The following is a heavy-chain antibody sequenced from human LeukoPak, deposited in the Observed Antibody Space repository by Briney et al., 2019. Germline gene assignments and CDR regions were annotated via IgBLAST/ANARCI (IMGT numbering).Heavy chain of an antibody. D-gene: IGHD3/OR15-3a*01. V-gene: IGHV4-39*01. Sequence: SETLSLTCTVSGGSISSSSYYWGWIRQPPGKGLEWIGSIYYSGSTYYNPSLKSRVTISVDTSKNQFSLNLSSVTAAGTAVYYCARQEIGLRSFDPWGQGTLVTVSS. CDR3: ARQEIGLRSFDP. CDR1: GGSISSSSYY. CDR2: IYYSGST. J-gene: IGHJ5*02.